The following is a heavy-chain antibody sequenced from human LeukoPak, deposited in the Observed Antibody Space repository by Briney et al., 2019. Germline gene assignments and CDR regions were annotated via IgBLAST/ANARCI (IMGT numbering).Heavy chain of an antibody. V-gene: IGHV4-39*01. CDR3: ARLDYGDFGAFDI. D-gene: IGHD4-17*01. Sequence: SETLSLTCTVSGGSISSSSYYCGWIRRPPGKGLEWIGNIYYSGSTYYNPSLKGRVTISVDTSNNQFSLKLSSVTAADTAVYYCARLDYGDFGAFDIWGQGTMVTVAS. CDR1: GGSISSSSYY. CDR2: IYYSGST. J-gene: IGHJ3*02.